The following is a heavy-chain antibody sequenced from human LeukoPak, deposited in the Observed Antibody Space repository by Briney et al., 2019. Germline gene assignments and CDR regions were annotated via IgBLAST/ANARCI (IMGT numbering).Heavy chain of an antibody. CDR3: AKALSNRITMIVVSG. D-gene: IGHD3-22*01. Sequence: GGSLRLSCAASGFTFSDYYMSWIRQAPGKGLEWVSYISSSGSTIHYADSVKGRFTISRDNSKNTLYLQMNSLRAEDTAVYYCAKALSNRITMIVVSGWGQGTLVTVSS. CDR1: GFTFSDYY. V-gene: IGHV3-11*01. CDR2: ISSSGSTI. J-gene: IGHJ4*02.